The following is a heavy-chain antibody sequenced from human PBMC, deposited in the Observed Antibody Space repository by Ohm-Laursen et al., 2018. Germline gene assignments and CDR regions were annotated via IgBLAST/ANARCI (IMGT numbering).Heavy chain of an antibody. CDR1: GFTFDDYA. D-gene: IGHD3-10*01. V-gene: IGHV3-9*01. Sequence: SLRLSCAAPGFTFDDYAMHWVRQAPGKGLEWVSGISWNSGSIGYADSVKGRFTISRDNAKNSLYLQMNSLRAEDTALYYCAKDTLGEGYYGMDVWGQGTTVTVSS. CDR3: AKDTLGEGYYGMDV. J-gene: IGHJ6*02. CDR2: ISWNSGSI.